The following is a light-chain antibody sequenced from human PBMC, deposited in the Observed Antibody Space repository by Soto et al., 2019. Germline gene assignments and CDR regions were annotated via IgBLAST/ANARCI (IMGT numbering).Light chain of an antibody. V-gene: IGKV1-39*01. J-gene: IGKJ5*01. CDR1: QSISSY. CDR3: QQSYSTPPT. Sequence: DIQMTQSPSSLSASVGARVTITCRASQSISSYLNWYQQKPGKAPKILIYAASSLQSGVPSRFSGSGSGTDCTLTISSLQPEDVATYYCQQSYSTPPTFGQGTRLEI. CDR2: AAS.